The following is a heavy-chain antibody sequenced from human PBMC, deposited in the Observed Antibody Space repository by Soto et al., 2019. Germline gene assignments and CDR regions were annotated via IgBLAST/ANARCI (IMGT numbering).Heavy chain of an antibody. CDR3: ARDLGDYYDSSGYSYWYFDL. J-gene: IGHJ2*01. D-gene: IGHD3-22*01. CDR2: ISSSSSYI. Sequence: GGSLRLSCAASGFTFSSYSMNWVRQAPGKGLEWVSSISSSSSYIYYADSVKGRFTISRDNAKNSLYLQMNSLRAEDTAVYYCARDLGDYYDSSGYSYWYFDLWGRGTLVTVSS. V-gene: IGHV3-21*01. CDR1: GFTFSSYS.